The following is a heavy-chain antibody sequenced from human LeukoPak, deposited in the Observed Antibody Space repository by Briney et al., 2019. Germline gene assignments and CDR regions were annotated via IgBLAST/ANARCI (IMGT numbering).Heavy chain of an antibody. CDR3: ARDHHHPWGYSGSFDY. D-gene: IGHD1-26*01. CDR2: IGSSSSYI. J-gene: IGHJ4*02. Sequence: GGSLRLSCAASGFTFSSYSMNWVRQAPGKGLEWVSSIGSSSSYIYYADSVKGRFTISRDNAKNSLYLQMNSLRAEDTAVYYCARDHHHPWGYSGSFDYWGQGTLVTVSS. CDR1: GFTFSSYS. V-gene: IGHV3-21*01.